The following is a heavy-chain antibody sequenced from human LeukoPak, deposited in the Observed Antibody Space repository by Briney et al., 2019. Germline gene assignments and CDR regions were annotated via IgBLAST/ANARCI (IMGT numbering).Heavy chain of an antibody. CDR3: AGAYSSNWYYFDY. Sequence: GGSLRLSCAASGFTFSSYWMSWVRQAPGKGLEWVANIKKDGSEKYHVDSVKGRFTISRDNAKNSLYLQMNSLRAEDTAVYYCAGAYSSNWYYFDYWGQGTLVTVSS. CDR2: IKKDGSEK. J-gene: IGHJ4*02. CDR1: GFTFSSYW. V-gene: IGHV3-7*01. D-gene: IGHD6-13*01.